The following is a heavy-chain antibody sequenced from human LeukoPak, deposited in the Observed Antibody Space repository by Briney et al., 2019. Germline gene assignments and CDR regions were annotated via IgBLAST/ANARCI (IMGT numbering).Heavy chain of an antibody. CDR3: AKVSSSTTPYYMDV. Sequence: GGSLRLSCAASGFTFSSYGMHWVRQAPGKGLEWVAFIRYDGSNKYYADSVKGRFTISRDNSKNTLYLQMNSLRAEDTAVYYCAKVSSSTTPYYMDVWGKGTTVTVSS. V-gene: IGHV3-30*02. CDR2: IRYDGSNK. J-gene: IGHJ6*03. D-gene: IGHD2-2*01. CDR1: GFTFSSYG.